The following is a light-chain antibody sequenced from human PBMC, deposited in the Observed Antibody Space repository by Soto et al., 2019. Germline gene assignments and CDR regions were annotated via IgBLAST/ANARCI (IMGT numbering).Light chain of an antibody. CDR3: QQYDTSLPYT. Sequence: EIVLTQSPGTLSLSPGDRATLSCEASQSVNNNYLAWYQHKPGQAPRLLIYGASSRATGIPDRFSGSGSGTYFTLTFRRLEPEDFAVYYCQQYDTSLPYTFGGGTKVEIK. CDR1: QSVNNNY. CDR2: GAS. V-gene: IGKV3-20*01. J-gene: IGKJ4*01.